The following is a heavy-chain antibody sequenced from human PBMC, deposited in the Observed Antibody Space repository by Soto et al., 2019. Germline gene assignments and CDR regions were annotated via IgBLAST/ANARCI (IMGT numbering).Heavy chain of an antibody. CDR2: IYYSGST. D-gene: IGHD3-22*01. V-gene: IGHV4-39*01. CDR3: ARQETTYYYDSSGYSSNWFDP. J-gene: IGHJ5*02. Sequence: PSETLSLTCTVSGGSISSSSYYWGWIRQPPGKGLEWIGSIYYSGSTYYNPSLKSRVTISVDTSKNQFSLKLSSVTAADTAVYYCARQETTYYYDSSGYSSNWFDPWGQGTLVTVSS. CDR1: GGSISSSSYY.